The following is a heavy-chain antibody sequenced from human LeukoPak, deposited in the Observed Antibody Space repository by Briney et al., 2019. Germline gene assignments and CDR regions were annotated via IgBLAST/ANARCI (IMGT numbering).Heavy chain of an antibody. CDR3: ARDYYGRDYFDL. V-gene: IGHV3-74*01. CDR1: GFTFTNYW. Sequence: PGGSLRLSCAASGFTFTNYWMYWVRQAPGKGLVWVTQINGDASSTNYADSVKGRFTISRDNAKNTLYLQMNSLRDEDTAVHYCARDYYGRDYFDLWGRGTLVTVSS. CDR2: INGDASST. J-gene: IGHJ2*01. D-gene: IGHD3-10*02.